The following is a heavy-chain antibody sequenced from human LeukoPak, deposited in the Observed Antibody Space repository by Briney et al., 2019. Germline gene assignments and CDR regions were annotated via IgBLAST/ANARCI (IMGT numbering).Heavy chain of an antibody. J-gene: IGHJ4*02. CDR2: ISAYNGNT. D-gene: IGHD3-22*01. V-gene: IGHV1-18*01. Sequence: ASVKVSCKASGYTFTSYGISWVRQAPGQGLEWMGWISAYNGNTNYAQKLQGRVTMTTDTFTSTAYMELRSLRSDDTAVYYCAREGHYYDSSGYYRRYYFDYWGQGTLVTVSS. CDR1: GYTFTSYG. CDR3: AREGHYYDSSGYYRRYYFDY.